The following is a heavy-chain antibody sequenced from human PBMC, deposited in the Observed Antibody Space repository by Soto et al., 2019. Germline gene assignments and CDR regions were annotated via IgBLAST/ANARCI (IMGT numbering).Heavy chain of an antibody. J-gene: IGHJ4*02. V-gene: IGHV3-21*01. Sequence: EVQLVESGGGLVKPGGSLRLSCAASGFTLSSYSMNWVRQAPGKGLEWVSSISSTSDYIYYADSVKGRFTISRDNAKNSLYLQMNSLRADDTAVYYCARVDSGIYSSSSDFWGQGTLVTVSS. D-gene: IGHD6-13*01. CDR3: ARVDSGIYSSSSDF. CDR2: ISSTSDYI. CDR1: GFTLSSYS.